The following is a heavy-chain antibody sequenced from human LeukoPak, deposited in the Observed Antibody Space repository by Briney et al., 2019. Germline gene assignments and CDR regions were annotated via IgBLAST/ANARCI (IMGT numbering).Heavy chain of an antibody. V-gene: IGHV1-18*01. Sequence: ASVKVSCKASGYTFTSYGISWVRQAPGQGLEWMGWISAYNGNTNYAQKLQGRVTMTTDTSTSTAYMELRSLRSDDTAVYYCARARAIINSSGWHWGPYYFDYWGQGTLVTVSS. CDR2: ISAYNGNT. CDR1: GYTFTSYG. J-gene: IGHJ4*02. D-gene: IGHD6-19*01. CDR3: ARARAIINSSGWHWGPYYFDY.